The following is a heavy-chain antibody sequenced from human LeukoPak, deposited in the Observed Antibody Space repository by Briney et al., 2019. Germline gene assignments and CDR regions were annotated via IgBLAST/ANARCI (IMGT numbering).Heavy chain of an antibody. V-gene: IGHV4-39*07. CDR3: ATTTRYGDYVWFDP. Sequence: PSETLSLTCTVSGGSIRSNGYYWGWIRQPPGKGLEWIGTFYYSGSTDYNPSLKSRVTMSVDTSKNQFSLKLSSVTAADTAVYYCATTTRYGDYVWFDPWGQGTLVTVSS. CDR2: FYYSGST. D-gene: IGHD4-17*01. CDR1: GGSIRSNGYY. J-gene: IGHJ5*02.